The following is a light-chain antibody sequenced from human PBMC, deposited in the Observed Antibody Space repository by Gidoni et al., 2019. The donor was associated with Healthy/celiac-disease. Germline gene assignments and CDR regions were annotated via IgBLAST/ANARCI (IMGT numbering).Light chain of an antibody. CDR3: QQYGSSPLT. J-gene: IGKJ4*01. Sequence: ESVLTQSTGTLSLSPGDRATLSCRASQSVSSSYLAWYQQKPGQAPRRLIYGASSRATGIPDSFSGSGSGTDFTLTISRLEPEDVAVYYCQQYGSSPLTFGGGTKVEIK. CDR1: QSVSSSY. CDR2: GAS. V-gene: IGKV3-20*01.